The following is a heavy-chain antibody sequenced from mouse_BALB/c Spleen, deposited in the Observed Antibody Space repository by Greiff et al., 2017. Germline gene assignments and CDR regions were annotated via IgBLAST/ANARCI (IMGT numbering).Heavy chain of an antibody. CDR1: GFNINDSY. CDR3: TRGDSGYGGDY. J-gene: IGHJ4*01. D-gene: IGHD3-1*01. CDR2: IDPANGNP. V-gene: IGHV14-3*02. Sequence: VQLQQSGAELVKPGASVKLSCTASGFNINDSYMHWVKQRPEQGLEWIGRIDPANGNPKYDPKFQGKATITADTSSNTAYLQLSSLTSEDTAVYCCTRGDSGYGGDYWGQGTSVTVSS.